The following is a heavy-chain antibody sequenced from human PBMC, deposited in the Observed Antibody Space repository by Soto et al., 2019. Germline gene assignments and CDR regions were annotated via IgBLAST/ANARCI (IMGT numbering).Heavy chain of an antibody. CDR1: GGSISSYY. CDR2: IYYSGST. Sequence: SETLSLTCTVSGGSISSYYWSWIRQPPGKGLEWIGYIYYSGSTNYNPSLKSRVTISVDTSKNQFSLKLSSVTAADTAVYYCARQRGEPNPWGPEYYYYGMDVWGQGTTVTVSS. CDR3: ARQRGEPNPWGPEYYYYGMDV. D-gene: IGHD3-16*01. V-gene: IGHV4-59*01. J-gene: IGHJ6*02.